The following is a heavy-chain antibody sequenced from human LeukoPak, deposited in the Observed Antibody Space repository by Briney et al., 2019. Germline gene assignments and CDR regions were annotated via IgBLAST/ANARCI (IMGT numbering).Heavy chain of an antibody. CDR1: GGSISSFY. V-gene: IGHV4-59*01. D-gene: IGHD2-21*02. CDR2: IYYSGTT. Sequence: SETLSLTCTVSGGSISSFYWTWIRQPPGKGLELIGYIYYSGTTNYNPSLKSRVTISVDTSKNQFSLKLSSVTPADTAVYYCARDPRGDSDFDYWGQGTLVTVSS. J-gene: IGHJ4*02. CDR3: ARDPRGDSDFDY.